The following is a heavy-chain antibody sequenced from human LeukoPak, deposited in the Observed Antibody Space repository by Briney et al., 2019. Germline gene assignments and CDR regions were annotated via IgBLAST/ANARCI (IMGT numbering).Heavy chain of an antibody. CDR1: GYTFTAFL. D-gene: IGHD6-19*01. V-gene: IGHV1-2*02. J-gene: IGHJ5*02. Sequence: ASVKVSCKASGYTFTAFLMHWVRQAPGQGLEWMGWINPNSGGTNYAQKFQGRVTMTRDTSISTAYMELSRLRSDDTAVYYCARDSSGWYHWFDPWGQGTLVTVAS. CDR2: INPNSGGT. CDR3: ARDSSGWYHWFDP.